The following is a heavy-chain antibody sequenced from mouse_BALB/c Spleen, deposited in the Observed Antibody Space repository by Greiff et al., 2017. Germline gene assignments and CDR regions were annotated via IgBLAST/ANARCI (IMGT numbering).Heavy chain of an antibody. CDR2: ISSGSSTI. J-gene: IGHJ4*01. D-gene: IGHD3-1*01. V-gene: IGHV5-17*02. Sequence: EVQGVESGGGLVQPGGSRKLSCAASGFTFSSFGMHWVRQAPEKGLEWVAYISSGSSTIYYADTVKGRFTISRDNPKNTLFLQMTSLRSEDTAMYYCARRRSSGYGVYAMDYWGQGTSVTVSS. CDR1: GFTFSSFG. CDR3: ARRRSSGYGVYAMDY.